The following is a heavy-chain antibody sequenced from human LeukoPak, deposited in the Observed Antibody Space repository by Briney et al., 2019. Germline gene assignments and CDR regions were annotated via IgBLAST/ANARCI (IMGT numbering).Heavy chain of an antibody. CDR3: ARSLYDYVWGSYRWDFDY. V-gene: IGHV1-2*02. Sequence: ASVEVSCKASGYTFTGYYMHWVRQAPGQGLEWMGWINPNSGGTNYAQKFQGRVTMTRDTSISTAYMELSRLRSDDTAVYYCARSLYDYVWGSYRWDFDYWGQGTLVTVSS. J-gene: IGHJ4*02. CDR2: INPNSGGT. CDR1: GYTFTGYY. D-gene: IGHD3-16*02.